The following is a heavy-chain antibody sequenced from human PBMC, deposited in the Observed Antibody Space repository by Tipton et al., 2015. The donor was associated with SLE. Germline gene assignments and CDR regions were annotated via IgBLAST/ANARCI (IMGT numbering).Heavy chain of an antibody. CDR1: GGSFSGYY. V-gene: IGHV4-34*01. D-gene: IGHD3-10*01. CDR2: INHSGST. CDR3: ARANYYGSGRQDY. J-gene: IGHJ4*02. Sequence: TLSLTCAVYGGSFSGYYWSWIRQPPGKGLEWIGEINHSGSTNYNPSLKSRVTISVDTAKNQVALKLSSVTAADTAVYYCARANYYGSGRQDYWGQGTLVTVSS.